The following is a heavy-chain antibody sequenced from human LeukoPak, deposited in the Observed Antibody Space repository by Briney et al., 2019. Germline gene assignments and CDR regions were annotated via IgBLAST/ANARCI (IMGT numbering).Heavy chain of an antibody. J-gene: IGHJ4*02. D-gene: IGHD5-18*01. CDR3: ARQEDHNYGNAFAY. CDR2: IYPGDSDT. CDR1: GYSFTRYW. Sequence: GESLQISCKGSGYSFTRYWIGWVRPMPGKGLEWMGIIYPGDSDTRYSPSFQGQVTISADKSINSAYLQWTTLTASDIAMYYCARQEDHNYGNAFAYWGQGTLVTVSS. V-gene: IGHV5-51*01.